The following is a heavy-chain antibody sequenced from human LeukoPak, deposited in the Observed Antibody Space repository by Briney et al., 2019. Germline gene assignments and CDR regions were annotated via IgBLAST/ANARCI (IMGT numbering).Heavy chain of an antibody. CDR2: ISWNSGSI. CDR3: AKDQGTDEDYLDY. V-gene: IGHV3-9*01. Sequence: GRSLRLSCAASGFTFDDYAMHWVRQAPGKGLEWVSGISWNSGSIGYADSVKGRFTISRDNAKNSLYLQMNSLRAEDTALYYCAKDQGTDEDYLDYWGQGTLVTVSS. J-gene: IGHJ4*02. D-gene: IGHD3-10*01. CDR1: GFTFDDYA.